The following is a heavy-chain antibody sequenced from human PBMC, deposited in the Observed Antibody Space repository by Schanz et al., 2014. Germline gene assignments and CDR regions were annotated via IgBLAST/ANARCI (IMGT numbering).Heavy chain of an antibody. J-gene: IGHJ5*02. V-gene: IGHV3-30-3*01. CDR3: AKVVASGPTTGPFDP. D-gene: IGHD1-26*01. CDR2: IWSDGSRT. CDR1: GFIFSGYA. Sequence: QVQLVESGGGVVQPGNSLRLSCAASGFIFSGYAMIWVRQAPGKGLEWVAVIWSDGSRTYHAESVKGRFTISRDNSRNTLYLQMDSLRDEDTALYYCAKVVASGPTTGPFDPWGQGTLVTVSS.